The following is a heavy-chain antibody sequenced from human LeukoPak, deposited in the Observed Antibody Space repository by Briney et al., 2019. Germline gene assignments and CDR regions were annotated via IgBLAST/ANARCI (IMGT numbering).Heavy chain of an antibody. CDR1: GYTFTGYY. CDR2: INPDSGDI. J-gene: IGHJ3*02. Sequence: GASVKVSCKASGYTFTGYYIHWVRQAPGQGLEWMGWINPDSGDINYAQKFQGRVTMTRYTSISTAYMELTRLRSDDTAVYYCASWPGDDWTYLPRAFDIWGQGTMVTVSS. CDR3: ASWPGDDWTYLPRAFDI. V-gene: IGHV1-2*02. D-gene: IGHD1-7*01.